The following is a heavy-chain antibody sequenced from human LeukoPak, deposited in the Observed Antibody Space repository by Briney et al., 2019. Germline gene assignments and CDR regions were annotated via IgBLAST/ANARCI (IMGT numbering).Heavy chain of an antibody. D-gene: IGHD3-16*02. CDR2: INPNSGGT. CDR3: ARDEHMITFGGVIVIMHY. V-gene: IGHV1-2*02. CDR1: XXTFTGYY. J-gene: IGHJ4*02. Sequence: VKVSCKAXXXTFTGYYMHWVRQAPGQGLEWMGWINPNSGGTNYAQKFQGRVTMTRDTSISTAYMELSRLRSDDTAVYYCARDEHMITFGGVIVIMHYWGQGTLVTVSS.